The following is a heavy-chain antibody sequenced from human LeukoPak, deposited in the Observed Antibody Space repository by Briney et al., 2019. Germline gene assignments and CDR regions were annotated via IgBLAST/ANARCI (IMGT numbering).Heavy chain of an antibody. CDR2: MNPNSGNT. Sequence: GASVKVSCKASGYTFTSYDINWVRQATGQGLEWMGWMNPNSGNTGYAQKFQGRVTMTRNTSISTAYMELSSLRSEDTAVYYCARGSYGSGTFYMDVWGQGTLVTVSS. D-gene: IGHD3-10*01. CDR1: GYTFTSYD. V-gene: IGHV1-8*01. J-gene: IGHJ4*02. CDR3: ARGSYGSGTFYMDV.